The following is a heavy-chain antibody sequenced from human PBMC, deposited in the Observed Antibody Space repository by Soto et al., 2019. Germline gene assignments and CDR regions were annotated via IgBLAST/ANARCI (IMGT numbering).Heavy chain of an antibody. Sequence: QVQLVESGGGVVQPGRSLRLSCAASGFTFSNYGMHWVRQAPGKGLEWVAGISNDGSAKYYADSVKGRFTVSRDNINSTLYLEMNSLRVEDSAVYYCAREGAVAGSQDFWGQGTLVTVSS. CDR2: ISNDGSAK. CDR1: GFTFSNYG. J-gene: IGHJ4*02. CDR3: AREGAVAGSQDF. V-gene: IGHV3-30*03. D-gene: IGHD6-19*01.